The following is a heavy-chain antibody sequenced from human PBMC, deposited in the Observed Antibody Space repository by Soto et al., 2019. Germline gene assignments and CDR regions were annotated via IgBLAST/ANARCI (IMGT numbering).Heavy chain of an antibody. Sequence: GGSLRLSCAASGFTFSSDWMHWVRQAPGKGLVWVSRINSDGSSTSYADSVKGRFTISRDNAKNTLYLQMNSLRAEDTAVYYCARGRYCSGGSCYSMYYFDYWGQGTLVTVSS. V-gene: IGHV3-74*01. CDR1: GFTFSSDW. J-gene: IGHJ4*02. CDR3: ARGRYCSGGSCYSMYYFDY. D-gene: IGHD2-15*01. CDR2: INSDGSST.